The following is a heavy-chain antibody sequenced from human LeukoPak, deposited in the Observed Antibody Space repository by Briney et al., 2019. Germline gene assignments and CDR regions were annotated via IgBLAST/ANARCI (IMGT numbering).Heavy chain of an antibody. Sequence: PSETLSLTCTVSGGSISSYYWSWIRQPPGKGLEWIGYIYYTGSTNYNPSLKSRVTISVDTSKDQFSLKLSSVTAADTAVYYCARLTIFGVVMFDYGGQGTLVTVSS. D-gene: IGHD3-3*01. CDR1: GGSISSYY. J-gene: IGHJ4*02. CDR3: ARLTIFGVVMFDY. CDR2: IYYTGST. V-gene: IGHV4-59*08.